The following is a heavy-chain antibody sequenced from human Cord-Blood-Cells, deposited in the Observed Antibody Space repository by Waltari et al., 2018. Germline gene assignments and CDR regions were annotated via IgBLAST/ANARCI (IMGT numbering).Heavy chain of an antibody. CDR1: GGSFSGYY. J-gene: IGHJ4*02. Sequence: QVQLQQWGAGLLKPSVTLSLTCAVYGGSFSGYYWSWIRQPPGKGLEWIGEINHSGSTTYNPALTSRVTISVDTSKNQFSLKLSSVTAADTAVYYCARVVVTAIPDYWGQGTLVTVSS. CDR2: INHSGST. D-gene: IGHD2-21*02. CDR3: ARVVVTAIPDY. V-gene: IGHV4-34*01.